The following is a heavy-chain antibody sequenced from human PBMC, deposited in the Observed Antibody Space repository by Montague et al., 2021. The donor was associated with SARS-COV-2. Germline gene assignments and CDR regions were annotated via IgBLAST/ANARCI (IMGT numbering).Heavy chain of an antibody. D-gene: IGHD6-19*01. CDR3: VRASLIKARIAVAGTTVY. CDR1: GFTFNNYA. CDR2: ISYDGSNK. Sequence: SLRLSCAASGFTFNNYAMHWVRQAPGKGLEWVAIISYDGSNKYYADSVKGRFAISRDNSKNTLYLQMNSLRAEDTAVYYCVRASLIKARIAVAGTTVYWGQGSLVTIS. V-gene: IGHV3-30*09. J-gene: IGHJ4*02.